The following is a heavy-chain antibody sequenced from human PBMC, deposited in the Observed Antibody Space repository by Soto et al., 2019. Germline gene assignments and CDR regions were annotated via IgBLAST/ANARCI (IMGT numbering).Heavy chain of an antibody. J-gene: IGHJ6*03. CDR1: GGTFSNYT. CDR2: IIPILNIA. V-gene: IGHV1-69*02. Sequence: QVQLVQSGAEVKKPGSSVKVSCKASGGTFSNYTISWVRQAPGQGLEWMGRIIPILNIANYAQKFQGRVTITADKSTITTYVEVSSLRSKYTAVYYCARVPEMGTATNSYYYYLDVWGKGTTVTVPS. D-gene: IGHD6-25*01. CDR3: ARVPEMGTATNSYYYYLDV.